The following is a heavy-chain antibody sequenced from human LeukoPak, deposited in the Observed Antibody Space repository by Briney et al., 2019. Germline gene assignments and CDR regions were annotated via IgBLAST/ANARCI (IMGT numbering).Heavy chain of an antibody. Sequence: SETLSLTCTVSGGSISSYYWSWIRQPPGKGLEWIGYIYYSGSTNYNPSLKSRVTISVDTSKNQFSLKLSSVTAADTAVYYCARHLGAAASPYDYWGQGTLVTVSS. CDR2: IYYSGST. J-gene: IGHJ4*02. V-gene: IGHV4-59*08. CDR1: GGSISSYY. CDR3: ARHLGAAASPYDY. D-gene: IGHD6-13*01.